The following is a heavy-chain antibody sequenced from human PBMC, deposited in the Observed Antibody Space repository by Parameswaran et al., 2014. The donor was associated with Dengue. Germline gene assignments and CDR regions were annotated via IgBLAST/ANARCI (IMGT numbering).Heavy chain of an antibody. Sequence: WIRQPQEGLEWVAVIWYDGSNKYYADSVKGRFTISRDNSKNTLYLQMNSLRAEDTAVYYCAREHCSSTSCYRDAFDIWGQGTMVTVSS. CDR2: IWYDGSNK. J-gene: IGHJ3*02. CDR3: AREHCSSTSCYRDAFDI. D-gene: IGHD2-2*02. V-gene: IGHV3-33*01.